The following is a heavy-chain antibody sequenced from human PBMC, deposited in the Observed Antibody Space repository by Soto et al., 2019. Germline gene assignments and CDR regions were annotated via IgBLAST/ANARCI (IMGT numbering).Heavy chain of an antibody. D-gene: IGHD2-2*01. CDR1: GGSISSGDYY. CDR2: IYYSGNT. J-gene: IGHJ5*02. Sequence: PSETLSLTCTVSGGSISSGDYYWSWIRQPPGKGLEWIGYIYYSGNTYYNPSLKSRVTISVDTSKNQFSLKLSSVTAADTAVYYCARDRYFSSTSCYRDNWFDPWGQGTLVTVSS. V-gene: IGHV4-30-4*01. CDR3: ARDRYFSSTSCYRDNWFDP.